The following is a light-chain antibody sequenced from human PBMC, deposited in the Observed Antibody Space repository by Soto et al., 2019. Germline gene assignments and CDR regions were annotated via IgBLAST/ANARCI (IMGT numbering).Light chain of an antibody. CDR3: QQYDNRPLS. Sequence: SHLTQSPSSLSASVGDRVTITCQASQDISNYLNWYQQKPGKAPKLLIYDASNLETGVPSRFSGSGSGTDFTFTISSLQAEDIATYYCQQYDNRPLSFGGGTKVDIK. CDR1: QDISNY. J-gene: IGKJ4*01. CDR2: DAS. V-gene: IGKV1-33*01.